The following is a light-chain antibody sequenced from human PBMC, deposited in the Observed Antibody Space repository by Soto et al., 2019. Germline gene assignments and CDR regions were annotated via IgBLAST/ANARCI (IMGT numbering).Light chain of an antibody. CDR3: CSDAGSYTFARNV. Sequence: QSALTQPRSVSGSPGQSVTISCTGTSSDVAIYNYISWYQQHPGEAPKLMIHDVSERPSGVPDRFSCSKSGNTASLTISGLQAEDEADYYCCSDAGSYTFARNVFGTGTKLTVL. V-gene: IGLV2-11*01. J-gene: IGLJ1*01. CDR2: DVS. CDR1: SSDVAIYNY.